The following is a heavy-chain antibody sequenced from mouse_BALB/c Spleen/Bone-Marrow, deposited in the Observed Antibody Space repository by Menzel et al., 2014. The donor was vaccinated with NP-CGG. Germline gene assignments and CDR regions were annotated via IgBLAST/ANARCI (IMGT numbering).Heavy chain of an antibody. CDR1: GYTFTSYW. D-gene: IGHD1-1*01. CDR2: INPSTDYT. Sequence: QVQLKESGAELAKPGASLKMSCKASGYTFTSYWMHWVKQGPGQGLEWIGYINPSTDYTEYNQKFKDKATLTADKSSSTAFMQLSSLTSEDSAVYYCARRAYGGSYGFAYWGQGTLVTVSA. J-gene: IGHJ3*01. V-gene: IGHV1-7*01. CDR3: ARRAYGGSYGFAY.